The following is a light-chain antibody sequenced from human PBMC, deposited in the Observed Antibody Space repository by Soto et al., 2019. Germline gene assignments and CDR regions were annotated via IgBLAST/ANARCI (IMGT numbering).Light chain of an antibody. CDR2: SNT. CDR3: QSYESGWGV. V-gene: IGLV1-40*01. J-gene: IGLJ3*02. CDR1: NSNIGAGYD. Sequence: QSVPTQPPSVSGAPGQRVTISCTGSNSNIGAGYDVHWYQQYPGTAPKLLIYSNTNRPSGVPDRFSASKSGTSASLAITGLQAEDEAYYYCQSYESGWGVFGGGTKLTVL.